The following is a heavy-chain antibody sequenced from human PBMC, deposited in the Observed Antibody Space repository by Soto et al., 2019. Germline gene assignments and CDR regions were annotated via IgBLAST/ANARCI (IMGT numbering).Heavy chain of an antibody. CDR1: GGSISSSSYY. Sequence: TSETLSLTCTVSGGSISSSSYYWGWIRQPPGKGLEWIGSIYYSGSTYYNPSLKSRGTISVHTSENQFSLKLSSVTAADTAVYYRARGGGMVRGVIFGFAPRPQGTLVTVSS. CDR3: ARGGGMVRGVIFGFAP. D-gene: IGHD3-10*01. V-gene: IGHV4-39*01. CDR2: IYYSGST. J-gene: IGHJ5*02.